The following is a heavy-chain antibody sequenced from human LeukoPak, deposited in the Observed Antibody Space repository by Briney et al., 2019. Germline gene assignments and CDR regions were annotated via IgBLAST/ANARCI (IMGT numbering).Heavy chain of an antibody. Sequence: PGRSLRLSCAASGFTFSRHGTHWVRQAPGKGLEWVAVIGDTGRAKYYADSVEGRFTASRDNSKNTLYLEMNSLKYDDTALYYCAREAAWGNWYFDLWGRGTLVTVSS. CDR3: AREAAWGNWYFDL. CDR2: IGDTGRAK. J-gene: IGHJ2*01. D-gene: IGHD3-16*01. CDR1: GFTFSRHG. V-gene: IGHV3-30*03.